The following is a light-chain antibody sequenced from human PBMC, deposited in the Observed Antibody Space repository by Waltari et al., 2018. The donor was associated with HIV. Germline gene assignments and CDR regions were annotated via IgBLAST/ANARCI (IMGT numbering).Light chain of an antibody. CDR2: EVT. CDR1: SSNAGSDAL. J-gene: IGLJ1*01. V-gene: IGLV2-23*02. CDR3: CSCPRSGIRYV. Sequence: QSALTQPASVSGSPGQSIPISCTGTSSNAGSDALVSWYQQHPGEAPKLIIYEVTKRPSGVSNRFSGSKSGNTASLTISGLQAEDEADYYCCSCPRSGIRYVFGTGTKVTVL.